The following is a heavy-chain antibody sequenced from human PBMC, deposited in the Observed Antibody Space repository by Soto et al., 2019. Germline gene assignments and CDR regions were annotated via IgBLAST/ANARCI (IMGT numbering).Heavy chain of an antibody. D-gene: IGHD2-2*01. CDR2: IYYSGST. CDR3: ARHRFKYCSSTSCSLFDY. CDR1: GGSISSSSYY. V-gene: IGHV4-39*01. J-gene: IGHJ4*02. Sequence: SSETLSLTCTVSGGSISSSSYYWGWIRQPPGKGLEWIGSIYYSGSTYYNPSLKSRVTISVDTSKNQFSLKLSSVTAADTAVYYCARHRFKYCSSTSCSLFDYWGQGTLVTVSS.